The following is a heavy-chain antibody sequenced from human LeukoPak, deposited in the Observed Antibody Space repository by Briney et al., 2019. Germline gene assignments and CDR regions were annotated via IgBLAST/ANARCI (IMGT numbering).Heavy chain of an antibody. V-gene: IGHV3-23*01. CDR1: GFTFSSYA. J-gene: IGHJ6*03. CDR3: AKCGPSSGYYRLKYYYYYMDV. Sequence: GGSLRLSCAASGFTFSSYAMSWVRQAPGKGLEWVSAISGSGGSTYYADSVKGRFTISRDNSKNTLYLQMNSLRAEDTAVYYCAKCGPSSGYYRLKYYYYYMDVWGKGTTVTVSS. D-gene: IGHD3-22*01. CDR2: ISGSGGST.